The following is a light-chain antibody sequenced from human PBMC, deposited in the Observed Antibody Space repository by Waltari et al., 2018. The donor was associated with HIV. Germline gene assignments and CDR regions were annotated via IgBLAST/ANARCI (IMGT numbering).Light chain of an antibody. Sequence: QSALTQPASVSGSLGQSITIPCIGTDTDIAIYNYISWYQHPPYRAPRLVVSNTTIRPLGSPFRFSGSKSGKTASLTTTGLQADDEGIYYCSSYVSGGSLLFGGGTRVTVL. CDR1: DTDIAIYNY. J-gene: IGLJ3*02. CDR3: SSYVSGGSLL. V-gene: IGLV2-14*01. CDR2: NTT.